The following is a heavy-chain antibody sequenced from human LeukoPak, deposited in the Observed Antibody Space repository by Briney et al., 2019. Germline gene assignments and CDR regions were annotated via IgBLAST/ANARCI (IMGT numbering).Heavy chain of an antibody. D-gene: IGHD5-18*01. CDR3: ARDRGYSYGFFGY. V-gene: IGHV3-30*04. CDR2: ISYDGSNK. CDR1: GFTFSSYA. J-gene: IGHJ4*02. Sequence: GGSMRLSWAAAGFTFSSYAMHWVRQAPGKGLEWVAVISYDGSNKYYADSVKGRFTISRDNSKNTLYLQMNSLRAEDTAVYYCARDRGYSYGFFGYWGQGTLVTVSS.